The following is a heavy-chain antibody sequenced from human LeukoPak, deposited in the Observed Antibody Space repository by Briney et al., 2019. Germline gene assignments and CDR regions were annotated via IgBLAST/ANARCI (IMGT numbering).Heavy chain of an antibody. CDR2: IGTAGDT. Sequence: PGGSLLLSCAASGFTFSSYDMYWVRQATGKGLEWVSAIGTAGDTYYPGSVKGRFTISRENAKNSLYLQMNSLRAGDTAVYYCARVLGSYGMDVWGQGTTVTVSS. CDR3: ARVLGSYGMDV. D-gene: IGHD3-10*01. J-gene: IGHJ6*02. CDR1: GFTFSSYD. V-gene: IGHV3-13*01.